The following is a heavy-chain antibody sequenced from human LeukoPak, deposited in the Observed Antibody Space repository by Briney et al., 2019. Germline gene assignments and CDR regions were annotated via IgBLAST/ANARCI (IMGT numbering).Heavy chain of an antibody. Sequence: ASVKVSCKASGYTFTNYGISWVRQAPGQGLDWMGWISVYNGNTNYAQKLQGRVTMTTDTPTSTAYMELRSLRSDDTALYYCARDTGGVTDFDYWGQGTLVTVSS. D-gene: IGHD3-16*01. CDR3: ARDTGGVTDFDY. V-gene: IGHV1-18*01. CDR1: GYTFTNYG. J-gene: IGHJ4*02. CDR2: ISVYNGNT.